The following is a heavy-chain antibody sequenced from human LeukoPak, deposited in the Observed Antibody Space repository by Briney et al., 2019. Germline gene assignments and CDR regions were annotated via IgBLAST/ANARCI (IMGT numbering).Heavy chain of an antibody. J-gene: IGHJ4*02. CDR2: ISSSSGTI. Sequence: GGSLRLSCAASGFTFSSYSLNWVRQAPGKGLEWVSYISSSSGTIYYADSVKGRFTISRDNAKNSLYLQMNSLRAEDTAVYYCARGGNYWGGWGQGTLVTVSS. D-gene: IGHD1-7*01. CDR3: ARGGNYWGG. V-gene: IGHV3-48*04. CDR1: GFTFSSYS.